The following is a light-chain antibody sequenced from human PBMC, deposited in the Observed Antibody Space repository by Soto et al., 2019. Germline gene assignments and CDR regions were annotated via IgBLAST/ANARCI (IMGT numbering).Light chain of an antibody. CDR1: SSDVGGYNY. V-gene: IGLV2-8*01. CDR3: CSYADNYFYV. J-gene: IGLJ1*01. Sequence: QSALAQPPSASGSPGQSVTISCTGTSSDVGGYNYVSWYQQHPGKAPKLMIYEVSKRPSGVPDRFSGSKSGNTASLTVSGLQADDEADYHCCSYADNYFYVFGTGTKVTVL. CDR2: EVS.